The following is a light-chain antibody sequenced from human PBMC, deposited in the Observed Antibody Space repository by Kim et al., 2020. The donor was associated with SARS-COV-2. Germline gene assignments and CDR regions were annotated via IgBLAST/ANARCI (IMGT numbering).Light chain of an antibody. CDR3: ATHDESQVV. Sequence: SELTQPPSASGTPGQRVTIFCSGSISNIGSNTVTWYQQLPGAAPKLLIYGDDLRPPRVPDRFSGSKSGTSASLAISGLQSEDEADYYCATHDESQVVFG. CDR2: GDD. CDR1: ISNIGSNT. J-gene: IGLJ3*02. V-gene: IGLV1-44*01.